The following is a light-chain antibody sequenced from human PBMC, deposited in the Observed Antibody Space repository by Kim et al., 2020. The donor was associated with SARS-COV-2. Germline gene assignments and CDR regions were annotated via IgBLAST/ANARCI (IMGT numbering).Light chain of an antibody. CDR1: ESISNN. CDR2: GAS. J-gene: IGKJ4*01. Sequence: VSPGEGGTLSCRASESISNNLAWYQQIPGQGPRLLIYGASTRAAGIPARFSGSGSGTEFTLTISSLQSEDFATFYCQQYNHWPLTFGGGTKVDIK. V-gene: IGKV3-15*01. CDR3: QQYNHWPLT.